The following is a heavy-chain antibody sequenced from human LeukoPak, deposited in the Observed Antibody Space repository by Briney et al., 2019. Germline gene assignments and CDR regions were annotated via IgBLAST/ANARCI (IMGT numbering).Heavy chain of an antibody. V-gene: IGHV1-46*01. CDR3: ARDYDSSGYYDY. Sequence: HWVRQAPGQGLEWIGIINPSGGSTSYAQKFQGRVTMTRDTSTSTVYMELSSLRSEDTAVYYCARDYDSSGYYDYWGQGTLVTVSS. CDR2: INPSGGST. J-gene: IGHJ4*02. D-gene: IGHD3-22*01.